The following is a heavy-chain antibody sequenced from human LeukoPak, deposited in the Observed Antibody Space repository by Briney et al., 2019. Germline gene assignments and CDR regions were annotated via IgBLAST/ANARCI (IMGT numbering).Heavy chain of an antibody. D-gene: IGHD5-12*01. CDR1: GFTFSTYS. CDR3: AREGDISVITYAY. Sequence: PGGSLRLSCAASGFTFSTYSMNWLRQAPGKGLEWVANIKQDGSEKYYADSVKGRFTISRDNAKNSLFLQMNSLRAEDTAVYYCAREGDISVITYAYWGQGTLVTVSS. V-gene: IGHV3-7*01. J-gene: IGHJ4*02. CDR2: IKQDGSEK.